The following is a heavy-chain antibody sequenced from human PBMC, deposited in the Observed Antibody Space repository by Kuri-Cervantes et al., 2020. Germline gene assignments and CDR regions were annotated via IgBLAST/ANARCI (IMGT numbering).Heavy chain of an antibody. CDR2: INTDGSGT. CDR3: ARAGSRGAYYYYYMDV. D-gene: IGHD3-10*01. V-gene: IGHV3-74*01. J-gene: IGHJ6*03. CDR1: GFTVSSNY. Sequence: GGSLRLSCAASGFTVSSNYMSWVRQAPGKGLVWVSRINTDGSGTSYGDSVKGRFTISRDNAKNTLFLQMNSLRAEDTTVYYCARAGSRGAYYYYYMDVWGKGTTVTVSS.